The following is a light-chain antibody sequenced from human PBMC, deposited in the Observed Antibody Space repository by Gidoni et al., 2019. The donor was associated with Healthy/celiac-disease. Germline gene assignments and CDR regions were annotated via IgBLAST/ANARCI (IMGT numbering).Light chain of an antibody. J-gene: IGKJ3*01. CDR2: DAS. Sequence: ELVLTQSPATLSLSPGERATRSCRASQSVSSYLAWYQQKPGQAPRLLIYDASNRATGIPARFSGSGSGTDFTLTISSLEPEDFAVYYCQQRSNWPQFTFGPGTKVDIK. V-gene: IGKV3-11*01. CDR1: QSVSSY. CDR3: QQRSNWPQFT.